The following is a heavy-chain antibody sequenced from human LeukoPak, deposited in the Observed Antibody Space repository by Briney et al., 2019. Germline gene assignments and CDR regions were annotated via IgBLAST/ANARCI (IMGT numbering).Heavy chain of an antibody. J-gene: IGHJ5*02. CDR2: IYTSGST. V-gene: IGHV4-61*02. D-gene: IGHD6-13*01. CDR1: GGSISSGSYY. Sequence: PSETLSLTCTVSGGSISSGSYYWSWIRQPAGKGLEWIGRIYTSGSTNYNPSLKSRVTISVDTSKNQFSLKLSSVTAADTAVYYCARSPLIAAAGTNWFDPWGQGTLVTVSS. CDR3: ARSPLIAAAGTNWFDP.